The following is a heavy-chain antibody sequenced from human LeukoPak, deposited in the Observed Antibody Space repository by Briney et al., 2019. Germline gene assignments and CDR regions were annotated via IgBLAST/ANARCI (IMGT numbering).Heavy chain of an antibody. J-gene: IGHJ4*02. CDR2: INNDGSYI. Sequence: GGSLRLSCAASGFTFSPSWMHWVRQAPGKGLEWVSRINNDGSYINYADSVKGRFTISRDNAKNTLNLQMNSLRAEDTAVYYCARDRSMIVGAGDDYWGQGTLVTVSS. V-gene: IGHV3-74*01. CDR1: GFTFSPSW. D-gene: IGHD3-22*01. CDR3: ARDRSMIVGAGDDY.